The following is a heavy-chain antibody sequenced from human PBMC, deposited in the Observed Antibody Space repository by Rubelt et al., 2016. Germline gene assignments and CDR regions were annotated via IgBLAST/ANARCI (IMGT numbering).Heavy chain of an antibody. Sequence: APGHGLEWMGWISVYNGNTKHSQKLQGRVTMTTDTSTSTAYMELRSLRSDDTAVYYCASDIGLLVWFGALYGGAAVSYYHGMDVWGQGTTVTVSS. D-gene: IGHD3-10*01. CDR3: ASDIGLLVWFGALYGGAAVSYYHGMDV. V-gene: IGHV1-18*01. CDR2: ISVYNGNT. J-gene: IGHJ6*02.